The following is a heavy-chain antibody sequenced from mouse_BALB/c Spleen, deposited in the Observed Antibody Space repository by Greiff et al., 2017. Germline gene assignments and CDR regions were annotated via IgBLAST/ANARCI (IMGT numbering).Heavy chain of an antibody. V-gene: IGHV3-6*02. CDR2: ISYDGSN. D-gene: IGHD2-4*01. Sequence: EVKLVESGPSLVKPSQTLSLTCSVTGDSITSGYWNWIRQFPGNKLEWMGYISYDGSNNYNPSLKNRISITRDTSKNQFFLKLNSVTTEDTATYYCARVGDYDRVFAYWGQGTLVTVSA. CDR3: ARVGDYDRVFAY. CDR1: GDSITSGY. J-gene: IGHJ3*01.